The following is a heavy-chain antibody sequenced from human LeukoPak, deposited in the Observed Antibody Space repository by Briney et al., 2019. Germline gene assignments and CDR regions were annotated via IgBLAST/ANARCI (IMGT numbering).Heavy chain of an antibody. CDR1: GFTFSNYA. D-gene: IGHD1-26*01. Sequence: GGSLRLSCAASGFTFSNYAMSWVRQAPGKGLEWVATISGSGGATYYADAVKGRVTITRDNSKNTMKLQMQTHRVKATAAYYADSVKGRFTISRDNSKNTLYLQMNTLRAEDTAVYYCAKGSDWRYCSGIGCQLYFFDYWGQGTLVTVSS. J-gene: IGHJ4*02. CDR3: DSVKGRFTISRDNSKNTLYLQMNTLRAEDTAVYYCAKGSDWRYCSGIGCQLYFFDY. V-gene: IGHV3-23*01. CDR2: ISGSGGAT.